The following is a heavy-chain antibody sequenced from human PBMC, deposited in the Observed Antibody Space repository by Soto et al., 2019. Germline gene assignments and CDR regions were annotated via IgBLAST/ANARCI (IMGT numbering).Heavy chain of an antibody. D-gene: IGHD6-19*01. CDR1: GFSFRDYS. Sequence: GGSLRLSCAASGFSFRDYSMNWVRQAPGKGLEWVSAISGSGGSTYYADSVKGRFTISRDNSKNTLYLQMNSLRAEDTAVYYCAKDYPIAVAGTPDAFDIWGQGTMVTVSS. CDR3: AKDYPIAVAGTPDAFDI. CDR2: ISGSGGST. V-gene: IGHV3-23*01. J-gene: IGHJ3*02.